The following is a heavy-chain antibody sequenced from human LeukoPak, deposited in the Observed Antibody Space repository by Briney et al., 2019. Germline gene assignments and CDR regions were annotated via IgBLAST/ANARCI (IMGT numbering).Heavy chain of an antibody. CDR1: GFTFDYSA. CDR3: AREARQGGLGDYIPLDY. CDR2: IGFSTNNV. Sequence: GGSLRLSCVASGFTFDYSALHWVRQAPGKGLEWVSGIGFSTNNVDYADSVKGRFTISRDNAKNSLYLQMNSLRAEDTAVYYCAREARQGGLGDYIPLDYWGQGTLVTVSS. J-gene: IGHJ4*02. V-gene: IGHV3-9*01. D-gene: IGHD4-17*01.